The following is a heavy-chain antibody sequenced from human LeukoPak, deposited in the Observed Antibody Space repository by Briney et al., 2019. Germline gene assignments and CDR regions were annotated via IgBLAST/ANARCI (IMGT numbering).Heavy chain of an antibody. J-gene: IGHJ4*02. D-gene: IGHD1-26*01. V-gene: IGHV4-4*07. CDR3: ARASGSYPAYYFDY. CDR2: IYTSGST. CDR1: GGSISSYY. Sequence: PETLSLTCTVSGGSISSYYWSWIRQPAGKGLEWIGRIYTSGSTNYNPSLKSRVTMSVDTSKNQFSLKLSSVTAADTAVYYCARASGSYPAYYFDYWGQGTLVTVSS.